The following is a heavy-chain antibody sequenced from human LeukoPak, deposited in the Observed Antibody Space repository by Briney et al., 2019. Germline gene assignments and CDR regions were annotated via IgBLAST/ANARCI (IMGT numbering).Heavy chain of an antibody. J-gene: IGHJ4*02. V-gene: IGHV3-30-3*01. CDR3: ARDFAGGALDY. CDR1: GFTFSSYA. Sequence: GGSLRLSCAASGFTFSSYAMHWVRQAPGKGLEWVAVISYDGSNKYYADSVKGRFTISRDNSKNTLYLQMNSLRAEDTAVYYCARDFAGGALDYWGQGTLVTISS. CDR2: ISYDGSNK. D-gene: IGHD3-10*01.